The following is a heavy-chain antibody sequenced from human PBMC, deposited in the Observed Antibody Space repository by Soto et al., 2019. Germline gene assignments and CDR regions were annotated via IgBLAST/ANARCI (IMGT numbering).Heavy chain of an antibody. CDR2: ISYDGSNK. J-gene: IGHJ4*02. V-gene: IGHV3-30*18. D-gene: IGHD2-15*01. Sequence: QPGGSLRLACAASGFTFSSYGMHWVRQAPGKGLEWVAVISYDGSNKYYADSVKGRFTISRDNSKNTLYLQMNSLRAEDTAVYYCAKDRKLYCSGGSCYSLSDYWGQGTLVTGSS. CDR1: GFTFSSYG. CDR3: AKDRKLYCSGGSCYSLSDY.